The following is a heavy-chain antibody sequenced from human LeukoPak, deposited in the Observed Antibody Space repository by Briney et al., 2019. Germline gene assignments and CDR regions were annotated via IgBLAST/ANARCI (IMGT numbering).Heavy chain of an antibody. V-gene: IGHV4-30-4*01. CDR2: IYYGGT. CDR3: ARGTWSSSIDY. D-gene: IGHD6-6*01. CDR1: GGSINSGYYY. Sequence: SETLSLTCTVSGGSINSGYYYWSWIRQPPGKGLEYIGYIYYGGTYYNPSLKSRVTISVDTSKNQFSLKLSSVTAADTAVYYCARGTWSSSIDYWGQGTLVTVSS. J-gene: IGHJ4*02.